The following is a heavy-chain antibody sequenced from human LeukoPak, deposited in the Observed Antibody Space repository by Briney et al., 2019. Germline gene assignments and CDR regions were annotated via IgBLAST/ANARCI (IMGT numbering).Heavy chain of an antibody. Sequence: PSETLSLTCTVSGGSISSSSYYWGWIRQPPGKGLEWIGSIYYSGSTYYNPSLKSRVTISVDTSRNQFSLKLSSVTAADTAVYYCARAQTTVVTHDAFDIWGQGTMVTVSS. J-gene: IGHJ3*02. D-gene: IGHD4-23*01. CDR2: IYYSGST. V-gene: IGHV4-39*07. CDR1: GGSISSSSYY. CDR3: ARAQTTVVTHDAFDI.